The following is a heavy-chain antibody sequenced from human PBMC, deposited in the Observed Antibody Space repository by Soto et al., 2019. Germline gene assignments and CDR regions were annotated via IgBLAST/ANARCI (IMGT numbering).Heavy chain of an antibody. J-gene: IGHJ4*02. CDR1: GSSISGFY. D-gene: IGHD5-12*01. CDR2: VYYSGTH. CDR3: ARVQMATLYFDS. Sequence: QVQLQESGPGLVKPSETLSLTCTVSGSSISGFYWSWVRQPPGKGLEWIGYVYYSGTHNYNPSLKSTLTISIDTPKNQFSLKLSSVTAADTAVYYCARVQMATLYFDSWGQGTLVTVSS. V-gene: IGHV4-59*01.